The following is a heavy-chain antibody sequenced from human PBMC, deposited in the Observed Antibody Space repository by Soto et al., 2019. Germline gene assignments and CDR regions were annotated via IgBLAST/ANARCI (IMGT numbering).Heavy chain of an antibody. D-gene: IGHD3-9*01. CDR3: ARVVPPRYLAGMDV. J-gene: IGHJ6*02. CDR1: GFTFSSYA. CDR2: ISYDGSNY. Sequence: QVQLVESGGGVVQPGRSLRLSCAASGFTFSSYAMHWVRQAPGKGLEWVAVISYDGSNYYYADSVKGRFTISRDNSKNPLYLQINHLRAYDTAVYYWARVVPPRYLAGMDVWGQGTTVTVSS. V-gene: IGHV3-30-3*01.